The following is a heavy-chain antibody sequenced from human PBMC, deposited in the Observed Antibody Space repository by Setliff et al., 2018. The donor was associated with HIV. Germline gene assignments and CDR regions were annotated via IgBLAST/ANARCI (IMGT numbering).Heavy chain of an antibody. Sequence: SETLPLTCTVSGGSISSGSYYWSWIRQPAGKGLEWIGHIYTSGSTNYNPSLKSRVTISVDTSKNQFSLKLSSVTAADTAVYYCAREVYYYYYYMDVWGKGTTVTVSS. CDR3: AREVYYYYYYMDV. V-gene: IGHV4-61*09. CDR2: IYTSGST. J-gene: IGHJ6*03. CDR1: GGSISSGSYY.